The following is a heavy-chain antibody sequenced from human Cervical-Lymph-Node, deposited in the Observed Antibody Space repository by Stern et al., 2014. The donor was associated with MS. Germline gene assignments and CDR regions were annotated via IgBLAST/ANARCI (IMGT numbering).Heavy chain of an antibody. CDR2: INPDDGAT. Sequence: QVQLMQSGPELKKPGAAVRVSCEASGYLFSGHLIHWVRQAPGQGLEWMGRINPDDGATKESQSFQGRITMTRDTSISTVYMELNWLTFHDTAVYFCARDAGHYPSGNSGEEMENYHYYGLDVWGQGTTVVVSS. V-gene: IGHV1-2*06. CDR1: GYLFSGHL. D-gene: IGHD1-1*01. CDR3: ARDAGHYPSGNSGEEMENYHYYGLDV. J-gene: IGHJ6*02.